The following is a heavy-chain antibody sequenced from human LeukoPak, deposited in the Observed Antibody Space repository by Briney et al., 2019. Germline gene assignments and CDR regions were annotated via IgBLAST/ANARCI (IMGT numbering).Heavy chain of an antibody. D-gene: IGHD1-26*01. CDR2: INPNSGGT. J-gene: IGHJ4*02. V-gene: IGHV1-2*02. CDR3: ARDRYSGSYGLFDY. Sequence: GASVKVSCEASGYTFTGYYMHWVRQAPGQGLEWMGWINPNSGGTNYAQKFQGRVTMTRDTSISTAYMELSRLRSEDTAVYYCARDRYSGSYGLFDYWGQGTLVTVSS. CDR1: GYTFTGYY.